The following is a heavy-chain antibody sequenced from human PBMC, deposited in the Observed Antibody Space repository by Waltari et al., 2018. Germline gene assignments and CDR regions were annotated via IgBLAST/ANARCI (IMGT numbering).Heavy chain of an antibody. Sequence: EVQLLESGGGLVQPGGSLRLSCAASGFTFGSYAMSWVRQTPVKGLEWVSAINGRGGSTYYADSVRGRFTLSRDNSKNTLYLQMNSLRAEDTAVYYCAKSERFGEDDYFYYYMDVWGKGTAVTVSS. CDR3: AKSERFGEDDYFYYYMDV. CDR1: GFTFGSYA. V-gene: IGHV3-23*01. D-gene: IGHD3-10*01. CDR2: INGRGGST. J-gene: IGHJ6*03.